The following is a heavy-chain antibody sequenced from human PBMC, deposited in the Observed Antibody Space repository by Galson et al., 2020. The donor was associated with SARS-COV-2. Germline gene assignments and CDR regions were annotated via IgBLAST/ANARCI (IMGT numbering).Heavy chain of an antibody. Sequence: GGSLRLSCAASGFTFDDYAMHWVRQAPGKGLEWVSGISWNSGSIGYADSVKGRFTISRDNAKNSLYLQMNSLRAEDTALYYCAKDSGGYDYGGSGYWGQGTLVTVSS. V-gene: IGHV3-9*01. CDR3: AKDSGGYDYGGSGY. J-gene: IGHJ4*02. CDR1: GFTFDDYA. CDR2: ISWNSGSI. D-gene: IGHD5-12*01.